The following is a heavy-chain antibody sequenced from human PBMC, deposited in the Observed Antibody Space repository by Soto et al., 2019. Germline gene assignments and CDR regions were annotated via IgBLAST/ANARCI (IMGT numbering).Heavy chain of an antibody. CDR3: AHRSSTGWFDP. D-gene: IGHD4-17*01. CDR2: IYLNDDK. CDR1: GFSLSTSGVG. J-gene: IGHJ5*02. V-gene: IGHV2-5*01. Sequence: QITLKESGPTLVKPTQTLTLTCTFSGFSLSTSGVGVGWIRQPPGKALEWLALIYLNDDKRYSPSLKSRLTITKDTSKNQVVLRMTIMDPVDTATYYCAHRSSTGWFDPWGQGTLVTVSS.